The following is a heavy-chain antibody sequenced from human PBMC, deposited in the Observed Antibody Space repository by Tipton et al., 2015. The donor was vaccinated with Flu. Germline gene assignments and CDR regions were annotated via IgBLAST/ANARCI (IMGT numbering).Heavy chain of an antibody. Sequence: TLSLTCTVSGGSISNYYWSWIRQPPGKGLEWIGYIYYSGSTNYNPSLESRVTMSVDTSKNQFYLRLSSLTASDTAVYYCARHIYAQLGPPYFDFWGQGTLVPVSS. V-gene: IGHV4-59*08. D-gene: IGHD1-1*01. CDR2: IYYSGST. CDR1: GGSISNYY. CDR3: ARHIYAQLGPPYFDF. J-gene: IGHJ4*02.